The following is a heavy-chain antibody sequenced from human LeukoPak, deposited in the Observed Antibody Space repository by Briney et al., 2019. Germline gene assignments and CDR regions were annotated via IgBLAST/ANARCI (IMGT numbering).Heavy chain of an antibody. V-gene: IGHV3-21*01. CDR3: AGSSSWYYYYYYYMDV. Sequence: PGGSLRLSCAASGFTFSSYAMSWVRQAPGKGLEWVSSISSSSSYIYYADSVKGRFTISRDNAKNSLYLQMNSLRAEDTAVYYCAGSSSWYYYYYYYMDVWGKGTTVTISS. D-gene: IGHD6-13*01. CDR2: ISSSSSYI. CDR1: GFTFSSYA. J-gene: IGHJ6*03.